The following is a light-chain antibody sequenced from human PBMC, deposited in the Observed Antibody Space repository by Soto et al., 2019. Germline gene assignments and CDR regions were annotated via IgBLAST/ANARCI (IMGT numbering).Light chain of an antibody. Sequence: DIQMTQSPSTLSGSVGDRVTITCRASQTISSWLAWYQQKPGKAPKLLIYKASTLKSGVPSRFSGSGSGTEFTLTISSLQPDDFATYYCQQYNSYSTFGQGTKGDIK. CDR1: QTISSW. CDR2: KAS. CDR3: QQYNSYST. V-gene: IGKV1-5*03. J-gene: IGKJ1*01.